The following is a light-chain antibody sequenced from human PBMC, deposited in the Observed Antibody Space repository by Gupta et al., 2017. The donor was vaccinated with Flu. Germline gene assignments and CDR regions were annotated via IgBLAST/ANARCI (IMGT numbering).Light chain of an antibody. CDR1: SSDVGNYNR. V-gene: IGLV2-18*02. CDR2: EVS. J-gene: IGLJ1*01. CDR3: TSYTSSDNYV. Sequence: QSALTQPPSVSGSPGQSVTISCTGTSSDVGNYNRVSWYQQPPDTAPKLMIYEVSNRPSGVPDRFSASKSGNTASLTISGLQDEDEADYYCTSYTSSDNYVFGTGTKVTVL.